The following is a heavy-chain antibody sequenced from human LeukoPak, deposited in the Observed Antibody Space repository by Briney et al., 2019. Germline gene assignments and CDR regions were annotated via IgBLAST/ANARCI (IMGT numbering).Heavy chain of an antibody. CDR3: ARDAEIYCSSTSCYPRWFDP. V-gene: IGHV1-69*05. J-gene: IGHJ5*02. Sequence: SVKVSCKASGGTFSSYAISWVRQAPGQGLEWMGGIIPILGTANYAQKFQGRVTITTDESTSTAYMELSSLRSEDTAVYYCARDAEIYCSSTSCYPRWFDPWGQGTLVTVSS. CDR2: IIPILGTA. D-gene: IGHD2-2*01. CDR1: GGTFSSYA.